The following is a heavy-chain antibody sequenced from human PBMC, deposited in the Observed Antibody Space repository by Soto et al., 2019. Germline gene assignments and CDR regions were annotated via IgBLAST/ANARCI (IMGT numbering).Heavy chain of an antibody. CDR3: ARGIRTLRRGFGIKKFDY. CDR2: IYYSGST. V-gene: IGHV4-39*07. J-gene: IGHJ4*02. Sequence: PSETLSLTCTVSGGSISSSSYYWGWIRQPPGKGLEWIGSIYYSGSTYYNPSLKSRVTISVDTSKNQFSLKLSSVTAADTAVYYCARGIRTLRRGFGIKKFDYWGQGTLVTVSS. D-gene: IGHD3-10*01. CDR1: GGSISSSSYY.